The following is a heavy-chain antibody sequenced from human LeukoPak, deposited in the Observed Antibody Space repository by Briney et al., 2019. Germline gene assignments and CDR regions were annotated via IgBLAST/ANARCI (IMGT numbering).Heavy chain of an antibody. J-gene: IGHJ4*02. CDR1: GFTFSSYA. D-gene: IGHD5-12*01. CDR3: ARGGGYAWDY. CDR2: IKQDGSEK. V-gene: IGHV3-7*01. Sequence: GGSLRLSCAASGFTFSSYAIHWVRQAPGKGLEWVANIKQDGSEKYYVDSVKGRFTISRDNARNSLYLQMNSLRADDTAVYYCARGGGYAWDYWGQGTLVTVSS.